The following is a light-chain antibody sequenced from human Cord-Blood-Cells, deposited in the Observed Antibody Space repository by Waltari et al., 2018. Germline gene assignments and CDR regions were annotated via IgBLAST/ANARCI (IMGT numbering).Light chain of an antibody. CDR1: SSNIGRNY. CDR2: RNN. J-gene: IGLJ3*02. Sequence: QSVLTRPPSASGTPGQRVTISCSGSSSNIGRNYVYWYQQLPGTAPKLLIYRNNQRPSGLPHRFSGSKSCTSASLAISWLRSEDEADYYCAAWDDSLRVFGGGTKLSVL. V-gene: IGLV1-47*01. CDR3: AAWDDSLRV.